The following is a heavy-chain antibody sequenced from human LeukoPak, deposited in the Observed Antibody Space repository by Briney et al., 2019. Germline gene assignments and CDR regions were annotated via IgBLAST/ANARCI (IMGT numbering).Heavy chain of an antibody. Sequence: GGSLRLSCAASGFTFSSYSMNWVRQAPGKGLEWVSSISSSSSYIWYADSVKGRFTISRDNGDNSLYLQMKSLRADDTGVYYCARGAVTGYYMDVWGKGTTVIISS. CDR2: ISSSSSYI. CDR3: ARGAVTGYYMDV. D-gene: IGHD4-17*01. J-gene: IGHJ6*03. CDR1: GFTFSSYS. V-gene: IGHV3-21*06.